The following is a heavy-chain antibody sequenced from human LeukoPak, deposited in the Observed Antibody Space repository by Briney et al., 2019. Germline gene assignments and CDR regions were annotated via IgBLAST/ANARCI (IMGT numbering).Heavy chain of an antibody. J-gene: IGHJ5*01. V-gene: IGHV1-2*02. D-gene: IGHD3-10*01. CDR1: GYTFTDYY. CDR3: ARFIMVLRVIRYWFDS. Sequence: ASVKVSCKASGYTFTDYYIHWVRQAPGQGLEWMGWINPNVGATNYAQKFQGRVTMARDTSISTAYMELRRLRSDDTAVYYCARFIMVLRVIRYWFDSWGQGTLVTVSS. CDR2: INPNVGAT.